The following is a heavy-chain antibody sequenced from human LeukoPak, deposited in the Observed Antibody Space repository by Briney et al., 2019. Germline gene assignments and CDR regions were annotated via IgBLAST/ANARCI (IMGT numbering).Heavy chain of an antibody. D-gene: IGHD3-10*01. V-gene: IGHV4-61*01. CDR3: ARDLSDYYGSGSYRPIDAFDI. CDR2: ISYSGST. J-gene: IGHJ3*02. CDR1: GGSVSSDNYY. Sequence: PSETLSLTCTLSGGSVSSDNYYWTWLRQPPGKGLQWFGYISYSGSTNYNPSLKSRVTISIDTSKNQFSLKLSPVTAADTAVYYCARDLSDYYGSGSYRPIDAFDIWGQGTMVTVSS.